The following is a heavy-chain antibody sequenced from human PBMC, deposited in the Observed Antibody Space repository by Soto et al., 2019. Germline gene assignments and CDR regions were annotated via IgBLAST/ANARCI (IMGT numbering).Heavy chain of an antibody. CDR1: GGSTLGGGYY. V-gene: IGHV4-31*03. Sequence: SETLSLTCTVSGGSTLGGGYYWSWIRQHPGRGLQCNDYIYHTGNPYYSPPLPNRVIISLDTSTNHFSLKLNSMTAADTALHYSARFQTGHFGINAPTNSFDVWGQGTMVTVS. CDR2: IYHTGNP. D-gene: IGHD3-10*01. J-gene: IGHJ3*01. CDR3: ARFQTGHFGINAPTNSFDV.